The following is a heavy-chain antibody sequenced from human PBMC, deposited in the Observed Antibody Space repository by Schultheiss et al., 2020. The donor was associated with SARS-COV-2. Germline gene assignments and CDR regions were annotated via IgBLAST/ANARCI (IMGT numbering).Heavy chain of an antibody. CDR2: ISSSSSYI. Sequence: GGSLRLSCAASGFTFSSYSMNWVRQAPGKGLEWVSSISSSSSYIYYADSVKGRFTISRDNAKNSLYLQMNSLRAEDTAVYYCARAPLLNIRYGMDVWGQGTTVTVSS. V-gene: IGHV3-21*01. D-gene: IGHD2/OR15-2a*01. CDR3: ARAPLLNIRYGMDV. CDR1: GFTFSSYS. J-gene: IGHJ6*02.